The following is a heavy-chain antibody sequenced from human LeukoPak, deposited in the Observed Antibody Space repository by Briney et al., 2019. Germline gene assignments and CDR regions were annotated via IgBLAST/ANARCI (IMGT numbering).Heavy chain of an antibody. Sequence: GGSLRLSCAASGFTFGIYAMNWVRQAPGKGLEWVSVISGSGDSISYEDSVRGRFTISRDNFKSTLYLQMNSLRAEDTAVYYCAKDQWENDYWYFDHWGQGTLVTVSS. J-gene: IGHJ4*02. CDR2: ISGSGDSI. V-gene: IGHV3-23*01. D-gene: IGHD4-11*01. CDR1: GFTFGIYA. CDR3: AKDQWENDYWYFDH.